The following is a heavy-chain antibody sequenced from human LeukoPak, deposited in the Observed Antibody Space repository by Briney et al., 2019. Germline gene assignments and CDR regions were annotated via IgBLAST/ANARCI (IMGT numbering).Heavy chain of an antibody. V-gene: IGHV3-11*06. D-gene: IGHD3-22*01. Sequence: GGSLRLSCAASGFTFSDYYMSWIRQAPGEGLEWVSYISSSSSYTNYADSVKGRFTISRDNAKNSLYLQMNSLRAEDTAVYYCARVLSSGYFFDYWGQGTLVTVSS. CDR1: GFTFSDYY. CDR2: ISSSSSYT. CDR3: ARVLSSGYFFDY. J-gene: IGHJ4*02.